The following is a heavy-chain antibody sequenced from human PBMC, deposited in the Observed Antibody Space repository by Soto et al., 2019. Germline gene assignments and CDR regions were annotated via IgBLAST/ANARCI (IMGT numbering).Heavy chain of an antibody. CDR3: ARAVAGKIREAFDI. Sequence: QVQLVQSGAEVKKPGSSVKVSCKASGGTFSSYAISWVRQAPGQGLEWIGGIIPIFGTANYAQKFQGRVTITAEESTRTAYMELSRLRSEDTAVYYCARAVAGKIREAFDIWGQGTMVTVSS. CDR2: IIPIFGTA. CDR1: GGTFSSYA. V-gene: IGHV1-69*01. D-gene: IGHD6-19*01. J-gene: IGHJ3*02.